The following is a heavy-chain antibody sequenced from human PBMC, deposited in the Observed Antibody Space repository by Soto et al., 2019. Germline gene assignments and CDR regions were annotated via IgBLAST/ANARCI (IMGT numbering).Heavy chain of an antibody. V-gene: IGHV3-11*04. CDR3: ARESEDLTSNFDY. Sequence: PGGSLRLSCTASGFTFSDYYMSWIRQAPGKGLEWVSYITSSGSTIYYADSMKGRFTISRDNAKNSLYLEMNSLRAEDTAVYYCARESEDLTSNFDYWGQGNLVTGSS. CDR1: GFTFSDYY. CDR2: ITSSGSTI. J-gene: IGHJ4*02.